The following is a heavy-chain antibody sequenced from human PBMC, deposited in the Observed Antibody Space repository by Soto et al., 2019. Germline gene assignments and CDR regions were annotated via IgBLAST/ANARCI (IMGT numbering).Heavy chain of an antibody. CDR1: GYTFTSYY. V-gene: IGHV1-46*01. J-gene: IGHJ6*02. Sequence: ASVKVSCKASGYTFTSYYMHWVRQAPGQGLEWMGIINPSGGSTSYAQKFQGRVTMTRDTSTSTVYMELSSLRSEDTAVYYCARVTESGSYHWPYYCYGMDVWGQGTTVTVSS. CDR3: ARVTESGSYHWPYYCYGMDV. CDR2: INPSGGST. D-gene: IGHD1-26*01.